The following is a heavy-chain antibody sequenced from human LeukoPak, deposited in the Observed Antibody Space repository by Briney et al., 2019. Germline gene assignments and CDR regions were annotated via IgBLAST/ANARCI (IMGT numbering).Heavy chain of an antibody. CDR1: GFTFSDFE. Sequence: GGSLRLSCAASGFTFSDFEMNWVRQAPGKGLEWISYISSDGGTELYADPVRGRFTISRDNAKNSLYLQMNSPTAEDTAVYYCATLGHPFDYWGQGRLVTVSS. CDR3: ATLGHPFDY. J-gene: IGHJ4*02. CDR2: ISSDGGTE. V-gene: IGHV3-48*03.